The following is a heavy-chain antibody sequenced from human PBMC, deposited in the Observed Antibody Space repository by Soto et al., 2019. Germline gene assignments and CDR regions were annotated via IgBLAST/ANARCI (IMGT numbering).Heavy chain of an antibody. CDR1: GYTFTGYY. Sequence: ASVKVSCKASGYTFTGYYMHWVRQAPGQGLEWMGWINPNSGGTNYAQKFQGWVTMTRDTSISTAYMELSRLRSDGTAVYYCARDIAARPVLTYYYYYGMDVWGQGTTVTVSS. CDR3: ARDIAARPVLTYYYYYGMDV. D-gene: IGHD6-6*01. V-gene: IGHV1-2*04. CDR2: INPNSGGT. J-gene: IGHJ6*02.